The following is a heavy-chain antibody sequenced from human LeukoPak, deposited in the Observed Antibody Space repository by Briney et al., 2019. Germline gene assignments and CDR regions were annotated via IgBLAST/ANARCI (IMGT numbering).Heavy chain of an antibody. Sequence: ASVKVSCKASGYTFTSYGISWVRQAPGQGLERMGWISAYNGNTNYAQKLQGRVTMTTDTSTSTAYMELRSLRSDDTAVYYCARAARELLAIEYYFDYWGQGTLVTVSS. CDR3: ARAARELLAIEYYFDY. J-gene: IGHJ4*02. CDR1: GYTFTSYG. D-gene: IGHD1-26*01. V-gene: IGHV1-18*01. CDR2: ISAYNGNT.